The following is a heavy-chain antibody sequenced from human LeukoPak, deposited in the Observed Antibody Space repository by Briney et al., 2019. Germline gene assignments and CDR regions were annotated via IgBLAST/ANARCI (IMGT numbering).Heavy chain of an antibody. Sequence: GGSLRLSCAASGFTFSSYAMSWVRQAPGKGLEWVSGIGSSSISTYYTDSVKGRFTISRDNSKNTLYLQMNSLRAEDTAVYYCAKVRDTRDWYKDAFDVWGQGTRVTVSS. V-gene: IGHV3-23*01. CDR1: GFTFSSYA. J-gene: IGHJ3*01. CDR3: AKVRDTRDWYKDAFDV. CDR2: IGSSSIST. D-gene: IGHD6-19*01.